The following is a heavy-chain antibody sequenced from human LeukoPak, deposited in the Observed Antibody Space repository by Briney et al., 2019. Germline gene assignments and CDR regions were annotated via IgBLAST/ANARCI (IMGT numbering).Heavy chain of an antibody. J-gene: IGHJ2*01. CDR2: IIPIFGTA. V-gene: IGHV1-69*01. CDR3: ARNLGSSGYYYGWYFDL. CDR1: GGTFSSYA. D-gene: IGHD3-22*01. Sequence: GSSVKVSCKASGGTFSSYAISWVRQAPGQGLEWMGGIIPIFGTANYAQKFQGRVTITADESTSTAYMELSSLRSEDTAVYYCARNLGSSGYYYGWYFDLWGRGTLVTVSS.